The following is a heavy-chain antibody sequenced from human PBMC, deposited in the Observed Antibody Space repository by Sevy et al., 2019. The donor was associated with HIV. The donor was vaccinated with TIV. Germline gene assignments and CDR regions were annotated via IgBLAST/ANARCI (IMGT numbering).Heavy chain of an antibody. D-gene: IGHD6-13*01. Sequence: GESLKISCAASGFTFSSYSMNWVRQAPGKGLEWVSYISSSSGTIYYADSVKGRFTISRDNAKNSLYLQMNSLRAEDTAVYYCARMNIAAGSDYWGQGTLVTVSS. CDR2: ISSSSGTI. CDR3: ARMNIAAGSDY. CDR1: GFTFSSYS. V-gene: IGHV3-48*01. J-gene: IGHJ4*02.